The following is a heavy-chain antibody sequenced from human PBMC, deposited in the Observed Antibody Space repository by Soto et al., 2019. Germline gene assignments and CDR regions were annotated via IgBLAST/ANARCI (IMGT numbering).Heavy chain of an antibody. CDR1: GFTFSSYG. J-gene: IGHJ6*02. Sequence: GGSLRLSCAASGFTFSSYGMHWVRQAPGKGLEWVAVISYDGSNKYYADSVKGRFTISRDNSKNTLYLQMNSLRAEDTAVYYCAKDRFYGGNRSNYYYYYGMDVWGQGTTVTVSS. D-gene: IGHD4-17*01. CDR2: ISYDGSNK. V-gene: IGHV3-30*18. CDR3: AKDRFYGGNRSNYYYYYGMDV.